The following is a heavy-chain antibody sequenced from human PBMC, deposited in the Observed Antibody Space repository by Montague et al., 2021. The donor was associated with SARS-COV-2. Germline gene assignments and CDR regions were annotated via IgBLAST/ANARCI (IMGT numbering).Heavy chain of an antibody. CDR3: ARDSDYYDSSAGYYYGMDV. V-gene: IGHV4-59*01. Sequence: SETLSLTCTVSGGSISSYYWSWIRQPPGKGLEWIGYIYYSGSTNYNPSLKSRVTISVDTSKNQFSLKLSSVTAADTAVYYCARDSDYYDSSAGYYYGMDVWGQGTTGTVSS. CDR1: GGSISSYY. J-gene: IGHJ6*02. CDR2: IYYSGST. D-gene: IGHD3-22*01.